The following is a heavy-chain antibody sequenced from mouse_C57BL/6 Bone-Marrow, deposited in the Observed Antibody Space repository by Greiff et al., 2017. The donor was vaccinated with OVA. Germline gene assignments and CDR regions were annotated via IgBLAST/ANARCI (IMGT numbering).Heavy chain of an antibody. J-gene: IGHJ3*01. CDR3: ARSDYYGRSHY. CDR2: INPNNGGT. D-gene: IGHD1-1*01. V-gene: IGHV1-26*01. CDR1: GYTFTDYY. Sequence: VQLQQSGPELVKPGASVKISCKASGYTFTDYYMNWVKQSHGKSLEWIGDINPNNGGTSYNQKFKGKATLTVDKSSSTAYMELRSLTSEDSAVYYCARSDYYGRSHYWGQGTLVTVSA.